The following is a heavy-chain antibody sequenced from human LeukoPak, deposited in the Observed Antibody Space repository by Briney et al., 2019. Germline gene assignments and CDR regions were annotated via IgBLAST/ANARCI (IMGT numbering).Heavy chain of an antibody. CDR3: ARGPPATVALFDY. Sequence: SETLSLTCTVSGGSISSYYWSWIRQPPGKGLECIGYIYYSGSTNYNPSLKSRVTISVDTSKNQFSLKLSSVTAADTAVYYCARGPPATVALFDYWGQGTLVTVSS. J-gene: IGHJ4*02. CDR2: IYYSGST. V-gene: IGHV4-59*01. D-gene: IGHD4-23*01. CDR1: GGSISSYY.